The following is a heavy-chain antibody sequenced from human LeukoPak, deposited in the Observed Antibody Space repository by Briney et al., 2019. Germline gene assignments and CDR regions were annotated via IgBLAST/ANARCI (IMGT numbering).Heavy chain of an antibody. CDR1: GFTFSNAW. CDR3: ITSWGRGAVDI. D-gene: IGHD3-16*01. CDR2: IKSKTDGGTK. V-gene: IGHV3-15*01. J-gene: IGHJ3*02. Sequence: GGSLRLSCAASGFTFSNAWMSWVRQAPGKGLEWVGRIKSKTDGGTKDYSAPVKARFTISRDDTKNALYLQLNSLKTEDTALYYCITSWGRGAVDIWGQGTLLTASP.